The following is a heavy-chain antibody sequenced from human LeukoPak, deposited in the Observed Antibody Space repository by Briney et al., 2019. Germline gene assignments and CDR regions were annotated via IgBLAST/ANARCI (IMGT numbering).Heavy chain of an antibody. CDR1: GGSFSGYY. V-gene: IGHV4-34*01. D-gene: IGHD6-19*01. J-gene: IGHJ5*02. Sequence: SETLSLTCAVYGGSFSGYYWSWIRQPPGKGLEWIGEINHSGSTNYNPSLKSRVTISVDTSKNQFSLKLSSVTAADTAVYYCAREEVAVSNWFDPWGQGTLVTVSS. CDR2: INHSGST. CDR3: AREEVAVSNWFDP.